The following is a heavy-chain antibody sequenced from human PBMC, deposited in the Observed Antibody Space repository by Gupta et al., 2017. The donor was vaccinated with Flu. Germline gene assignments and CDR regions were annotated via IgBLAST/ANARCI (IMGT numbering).Heavy chain of an antibody. V-gene: IGHV4-59*01. CDR1: GGAIRSYY. Sequence: QVQLQESVPGLVKPSETLSLPCTVSGGAIRSYYWSWIRQPPGRGLEWIGYIYYSGSTNYNPSLKSRVTVSVDTSKNQFSLKLSSVTAADTAVYYCARDNREYYYDSSGYYYWYFDLWGRGTLVTVSS. CDR2: IYYSGST. D-gene: IGHD3-22*01. CDR3: ARDNREYYYDSSGYYYWYFDL. J-gene: IGHJ2*01.